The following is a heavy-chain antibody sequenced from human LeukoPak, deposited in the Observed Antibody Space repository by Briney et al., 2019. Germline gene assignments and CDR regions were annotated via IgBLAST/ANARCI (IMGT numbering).Heavy chain of an antibody. Sequence: SETLSLTCTVSGVSISSYYWSWIRQPAGKGLEWIGRIHTSGTTNYNPSLKSRVTMSVDTSKNQFSLKLSSVTAADTAVYYCARRGLRTIVRGPRIYMDVWGKGTTVTISS. CDR1: GVSISSYY. CDR3: ARRGLRTIVRGPRIYMDV. V-gene: IGHV4-4*07. J-gene: IGHJ6*03. CDR2: IHTSGTT. D-gene: IGHD3-10*01.